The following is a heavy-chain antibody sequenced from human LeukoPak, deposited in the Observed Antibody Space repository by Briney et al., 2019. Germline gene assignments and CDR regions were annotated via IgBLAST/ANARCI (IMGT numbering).Heavy chain of an antibody. CDR3: AKDSSSSNSCYGMDV. V-gene: IGHV3-23*01. Sequence: PGGSLRLSCAASGFTFSSYAVSWVRQAPGKGLEWVSGISGSGGGTYYADSVTGRFTISRDNSKNTLYLQMNSLRSEDTAVYYCAKDSSSSNSCYGMDVWGQGTTVTVSS. D-gene: IGHD6-6*01. CDR1: GFTFSSYA. J-gene: IGHJ6*02. CDR2: ISGSGGGT.